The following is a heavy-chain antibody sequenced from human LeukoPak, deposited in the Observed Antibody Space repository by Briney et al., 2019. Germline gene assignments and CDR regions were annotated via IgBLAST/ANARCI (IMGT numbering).Heavy chain of an antibody. D-gene: IGHD5-24*01. CDR3: VRGVGVSRFNYFDP. Sequence: GESLRLSCAASGFTFSNYAMAWVRQAPGKRLEWVSGIGSDGDKYHADSVKGRFAISRDNSKNTLFLQMNSLRDDDTAVYYCVRGVGVSRFNYFDPWGQGTLVVVSS. J-gene: IGHJ5*02. CDR1: GFTFSNYA. V-gene: IGHV3-23*01. CDR2: IGSDGDK.